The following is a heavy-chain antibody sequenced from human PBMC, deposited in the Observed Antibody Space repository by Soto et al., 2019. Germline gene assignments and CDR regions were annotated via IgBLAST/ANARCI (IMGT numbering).Heavy chain of an antibody. CDR1: GGSVSSGGYY. Sequence: SETLSLTCTVSGGSVSSGGYYWSWIRQHPGKGLEWIGYIYYSGSTYYNPSLKSRVTISVDTSKNQFSLKLSSVTAADTAVYYCARERSEMTTVTSYYYYGMDGWGQGTTVTVAS. D-gene: IGHD4-17*01. V-gene: IGHV4-31*03. CDR2: IYYSGST. J-gene: IGHJ6*02. CDR3: ARERSEMTTVTSYYYYGMDG.